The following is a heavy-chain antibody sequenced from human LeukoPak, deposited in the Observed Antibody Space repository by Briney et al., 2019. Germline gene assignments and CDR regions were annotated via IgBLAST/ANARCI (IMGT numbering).Heavy chain of an antibody. J-gene: IGHJ4*02. V-gene: IGHV4-38-2*01. CDR2: MFHSGDT. CDR1: GYSIISGSY. D-gene: IGHD4-17*01. CDR3: AKVGAYGDCPRHDY. Sequence: SETLSLTCAVSGYSIISGSYWGWIRQPPGKGLEWIGNMFHSGDTYHSPSLKSRVTIPADTSKNQFSLKLTSVTAADTAVYYCAKVGAYGDCPRHDYWGQGTLVTVSS.